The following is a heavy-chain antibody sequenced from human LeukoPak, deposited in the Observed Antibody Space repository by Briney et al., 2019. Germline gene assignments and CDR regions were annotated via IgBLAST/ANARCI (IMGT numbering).Heavy chain of an antibody. CDR2: ISWNSGSI. Sequence: SLRLSCAASGFTFDDYAMHWVRQAPGKGLEWVSGISWNSGSIGYADSVKGRFTISRDNAKSSLYLQMNSLRAEDTAVYYCARDSPYYDILTGYYPLRFDYWGQGTLVTVSS. J-gene: IGHJ4*02. V-gene: IGHV3-9*01. D-gene: IGHD3-9*01. CDR3: ARDSPYYDILTGYYPLRFDY. CDR1: GFTFDDYA.